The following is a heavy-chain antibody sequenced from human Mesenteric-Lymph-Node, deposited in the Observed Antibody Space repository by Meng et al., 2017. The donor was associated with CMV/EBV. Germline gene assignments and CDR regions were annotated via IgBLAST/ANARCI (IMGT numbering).Heavy chain of an antibody. CDR2: INWGGDIS. D-gene: IGHD6-13*01. Sequence: GGSLRLSCAASGFTFDDYTMHWVRLPPGKGLEWVSLINWGGDISYYADSVKGRFTISRDNSKNSLYLQMSSLRAEDTALYYCTKGAAAGNPLDDYFDYWGQGTLVTVSS. J-gene: IGHJ4*02. CDR3: TKGAAAGNPLDDYFDY. CDR1: GFTFDDYT. V-gene: IGHV3-43*01.